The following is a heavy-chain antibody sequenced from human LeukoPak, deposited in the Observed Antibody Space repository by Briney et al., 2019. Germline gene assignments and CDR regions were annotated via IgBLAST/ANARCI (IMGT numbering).Heavy chain of an antibody. Sequence: SETLSLTCTVSGGSISSSSYYWGWIRQPPGKGLEWIGEINHSGSTNYNPSLKSRVTISVDTSKNQFSLKLSSVTAEDTAVYYCASELRTPYDILGRGNAFDIWGQGTMVTVSS. V-gene: IGHV4-39*07. J-gene: IGHJ3*02. CDR3: ASELRTPYDILGRGNAFDI. CDR1: GGSISSSSYY. D-gene: IGHD3-9*01. CDR2: INHSGST.